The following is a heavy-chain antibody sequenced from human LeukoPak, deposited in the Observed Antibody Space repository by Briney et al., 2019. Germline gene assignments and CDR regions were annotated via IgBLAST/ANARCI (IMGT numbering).Heavy chain of an antibody. CDR3: ARTGYLHSFDY. CDR2: INWNGGST. V-gene: IGHV3-20*04. Sequence: GGSLRLSCAASGFTFDDYGLSWVRQAPGKGLEWVSGINWNGGSTGYADSVKGRFTISRDNAKNSLYLQMNSLRAEDTALYYCARTGYLHSFDYWGQGTLVTVSS. CDR1: GFTFDDYG. D-gene: IGHD6-13*01. J-gene: IGHJ4*02.